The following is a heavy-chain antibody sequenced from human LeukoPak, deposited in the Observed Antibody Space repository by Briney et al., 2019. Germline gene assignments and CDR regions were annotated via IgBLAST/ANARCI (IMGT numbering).Heavy chain of an antibody. D-gene: IGHD6-19*01. CDR1: GFTFSEYY. Sequence: GGSLRLSCVASGFTFSEYYISWIRQAPGKGLEWISFISSSDGSIYYADSVKGRFSISRDNARNSLYLQMNCLRAENPAVYYCARDNPSTGWYDWGQGTLVTVSS. J-gene: IGHJ4*02. CDR3: ARDNPSTGWYD. CDR2: ISSSDGSI. V-gene: IGHV3-11*01.